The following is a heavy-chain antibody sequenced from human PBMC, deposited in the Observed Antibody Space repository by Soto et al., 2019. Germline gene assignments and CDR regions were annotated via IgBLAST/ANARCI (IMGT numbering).Heavy chain of an antibody. V-gene: IGHV1-18*01. Sequence: QEQLVQSGVEVKTPGASVKVSCKASGYSFTNYGITWVRQAPGQGFEWLGWISADNGHTNYAQKFQGRVTRTTDASTSTAYLELRSLRSDDTAVYYCARDRGVAPPVAGNTHYYYSMDVWGKGTTVTLSS. CDR3: ARDRGVAPPVAGNTHYYYSMDV. CDR2: ISADNGHT. J-gene: IGHJ6*03. D-gene: IGHD6-19*01. CDR1: GYSFTNYG.